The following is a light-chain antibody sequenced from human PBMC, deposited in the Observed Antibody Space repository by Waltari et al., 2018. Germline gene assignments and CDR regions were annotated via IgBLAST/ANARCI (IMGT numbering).Light chain of an antibody. J-gene: IGKJ1*01. CDR3: QQYYSTPQT. CDR1: QTILYTSNNKSY. V-gene: IGKV4-1*01. Sequence: DVVMTQSPDSLAVCLGERASIYCKSSQTILYTSNNKSYLAWYQQKPGQPPKLLIYWASTRESGVPDRFSGSGSGTDFTLTISSLQAEDVAVYYCQQYYSTPQTFGQGTKVEIK. CDR2: WAS.